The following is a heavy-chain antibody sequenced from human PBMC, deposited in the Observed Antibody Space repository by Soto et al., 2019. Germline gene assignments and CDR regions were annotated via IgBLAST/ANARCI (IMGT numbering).Heavy chain of an antibody. D-gene: IGHD1-26*01. CDR1: GGSISSGGYY. CDR3: ARSRSWLNWFDP. J-gene: IGHJ5*02. Sequence: SETLSLTCTVSGGSISSGGYYWSWIRQHPGKGLEWIGYIYYSGSTYYNPSLKSRVTIPVDTSKNQFSLKLSSVTAADTAVYYCARSRSWLNWFDPWGQGTLVTVSS. V-gene: IGHV4-31*03. CDR2: IYYSGST.